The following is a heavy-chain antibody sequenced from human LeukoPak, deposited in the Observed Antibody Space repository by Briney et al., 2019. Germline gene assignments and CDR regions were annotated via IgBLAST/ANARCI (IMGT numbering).Heavy chain of an antibody. J-gene: IGHJ4*02. D-gene: IGHD5-12*01. CDR3: ARGYSGYDFGYFFDF. Sequence: PGGSLRLSCAASGFTFSSYSMNWVRQAPGKGLEWVSSISSSSSYIYYADSVKGRFTISRDNAKSSLYLQMNSLRAEDTALYYCARGYSGYDFGYFFDFWGQGTLVTVSS. V-gene: IGHV3-21*04. CDR2: ISSSSSYI. CDR1: GFTFSSYS.